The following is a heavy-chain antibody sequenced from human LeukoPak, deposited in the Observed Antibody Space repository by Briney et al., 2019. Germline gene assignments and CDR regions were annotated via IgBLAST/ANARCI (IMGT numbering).Heavy chain of an antibody. Sequence: PGGSLRLSCAASGFTFSSYAISWVRQAPGKGLEWVSVISGRGSATYYADSVKGRFTISRDNSRNTVLLQMNSLRAEDTAIYYCATYRQVLLPFESWGQGTLVTVSS. V-gene: IGHV3-23*01. D-gene: IGHD2-8*02. J-gene: IGHJ4*02. CDR3: ATYRQVLLPFES. CDR2: ISGRGSAT. CDR1: GFTFSSYA.